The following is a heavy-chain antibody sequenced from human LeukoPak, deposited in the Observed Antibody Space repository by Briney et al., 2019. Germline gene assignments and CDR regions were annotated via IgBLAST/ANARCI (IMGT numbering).Heavy chain of an antibody. CDR3: ARDLGARDYDFWSGYYHDY. V-gene: IGHV3-53*05. Sequence: GSLRLSCAASGFSVSTNYMSWVRQAPGKGLEWVSVIYSGGGTFYADSVKGRFTISRDNSKNTLYLQMNGLRAEDTAVYYCARDLGARDYDFWSGYYHDYWGQGTLVTVSS. J-gene: IGHJ4*02. CDR1: GFSVSTNY. D-gene: IGHD3-3*01. CDR2: IYSGGGT.